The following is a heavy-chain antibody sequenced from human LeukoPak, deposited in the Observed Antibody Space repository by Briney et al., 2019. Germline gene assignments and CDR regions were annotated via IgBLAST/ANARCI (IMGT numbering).Heavy chain of an antibody. J-gene: IGHJ4*02. D-gene: IGHD6-19*01. CDR1: GFTVSSNY. Sequence: GGSLRLSCAASGFTVSSNYMSWVRQAPGKGLEWVSVMYGGGTTYYADSVKGRFTISRDNSKNTLFLQMNSLEAEDTAVYYCASQYSGGWGGSFWGQGTLVTVSS. CDR2: MYGGGTT. V-gene: IGHV3-53*01. CDR3: ASQYSGGWGGSF.